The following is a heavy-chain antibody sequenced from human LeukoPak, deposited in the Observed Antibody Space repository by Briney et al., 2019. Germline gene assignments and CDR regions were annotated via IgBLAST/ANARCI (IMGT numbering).Heavy chain of an antibody. CDR3: AGSGYYYGSGSYHPFDY. D-gene: IGHD3-10*01. Sequence: ASVKVSCKASGYTFTIYYMHWVRQAPGQGLEWMGIINPSADSTSYAQKFQGRVTVTRDTSTSTVYMELSSLRSEDTAVYYCAGSGYYYGSGSYHPFDYWGQGTLVIVSS. J-gene: IGHJ4*02. V-gene: IGHV1-46*03. CDR2: INPSADST. CDR1: GYTFTIYY.